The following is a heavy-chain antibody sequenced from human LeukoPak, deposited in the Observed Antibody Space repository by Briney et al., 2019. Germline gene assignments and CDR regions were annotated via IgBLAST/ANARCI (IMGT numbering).Heavy chain of an antibody. D-gene: IGHD4-17*01. CDR2: IYYSGST. V-gene: IGHV4-39*07. CDR3: ARGSMTTVTTWAFDI. Sequence: SETLSLTCTVSGGSISSSSYYWGWIRQPPGKGLEWIGSIYYSGSTYYNPSLKSRVTISVDTSKNQFSLKLSSVTAADTAVYYCARGSMTTVTTWAFDIWGQGTMVTVSS. J-gene: IGHJ3*02. CDR1: GGSISSSSYY.